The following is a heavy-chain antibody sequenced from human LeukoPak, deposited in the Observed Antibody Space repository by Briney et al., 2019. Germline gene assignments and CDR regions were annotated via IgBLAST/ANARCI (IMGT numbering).Heavy chain of an antibody. CDR2: ISYDGSNK. J-gene: IGHJ4*02. Sequence: GGSLRLSCAASGFTFSSYGMHWVRQAPGKGLEGVAVISYDGSNKYYADSVKGRFTISRDNSKNTLYLQMNSLRAEDTAVYYCAKDRIAVAAGPDYWGQGTLVTVSS. CDR1: GFTFSSYG. V-gene: IGHV3-30*18. D-gene: IGHD6-19*01. CDR3: AKDRIAVAAGPDY.